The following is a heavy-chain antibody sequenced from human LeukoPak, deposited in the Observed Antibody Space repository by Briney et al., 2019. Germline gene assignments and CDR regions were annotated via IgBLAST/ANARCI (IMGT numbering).Heavy chain of an antibody. CDR1: GYTFTSYY. Sequence: GASVKVSCKASGYTFTSYYMHWVRQAPGQGLEWMGIINPSGGSTSYAQKFQGRVTMTRDMSTSTVYMELSSLRSEDTAVYYCARIPRGAGSFDYWGQGTLVTVSS. CDR2: INPSGGST. CDR3: ARIPRGAGSFDY. V-gene: IGHV1-46*01. J-gene: IGHJ4*02. D-gene: IGHD6-19*01.